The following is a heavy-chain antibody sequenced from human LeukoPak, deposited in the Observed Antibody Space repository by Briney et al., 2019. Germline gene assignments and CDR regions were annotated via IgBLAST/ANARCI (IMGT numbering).Heavy chain of an antibody. CDR2: FDPEDGET. D-gene: IGHD6-19*01. J-gene: IGHJ4*02. CDR1: GYTLTELS. Sequence: ASVKVSCKVSGYTLTELSMHWVRQAPGKGLEWMGGFDPEDGETIYAQKFQGRVTITADKSTSTAYMELSSLRSEDTAVYYCARSYGTPSLYSSGWSLHDYWGQGTLVTVSS. V-gene: IGHV1-24*01. CDR3: ARSYGTPSLYSSGWSLHDY.